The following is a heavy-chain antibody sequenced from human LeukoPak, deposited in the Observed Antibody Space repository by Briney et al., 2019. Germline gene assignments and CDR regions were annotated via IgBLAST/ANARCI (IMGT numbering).Heavy chain of an antibody. V-gene: IGHV1-69*05. CDR1: GGTFSSYA. CDR3: ARDRGYCTNGVCYEYYYYYYMDV. D-gene: IGHD2-8*01. Sequence: AASVKVSCKASGGTFSSYAISWVRQAPGQGLEWMGGIAPIFGTANYAQKFQGRVTITTDESTSTAYMELSSLRSEDTAVYYCARDRGYCTNGVCYEYYYYYYMDVWGKGTTVTVSS. CDR2: IAPIFGTA. J-gene: IGHJ6*03.